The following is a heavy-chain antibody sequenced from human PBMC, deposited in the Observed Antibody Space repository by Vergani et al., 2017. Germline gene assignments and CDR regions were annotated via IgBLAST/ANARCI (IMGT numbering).Heavy chain of an antibody. V-gene: IGHV4-59*01. CDR3: AGKTIAYXILTGYYHTLPFYY. J-gene: IGHJ4*02. CDR2: IYYSGST. CDR1: GGSISSYY. Sequence: QVQLQESGPGLVKPSETLSLTCTVSGGSISSYYWSWIRQPPGTGLEWIGNIYYSGSTNSNPPLKSRVTISVDTSKNQFSLKLSSVTAADTAVYYCAGKTIAYXILTGYYHTLPFYYWGQGTLVTVSS. D-gene: IGHD3-9*01.